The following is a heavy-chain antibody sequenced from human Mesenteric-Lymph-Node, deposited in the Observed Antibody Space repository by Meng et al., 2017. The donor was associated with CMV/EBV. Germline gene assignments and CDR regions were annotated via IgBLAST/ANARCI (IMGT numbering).Heavy chain of an antibody. Sequence: GGSLRLSCAASGFTFSSYWMSWVRQAPGKGLEWVANIKQDGSEKYYVDSVKSRFTISRDNAKNSLYLQMNSLRAEDTAVYYCASRDGYTERWLYFDYWGQGTLVTVSS. CDR3: ASRDGYTERWLYFDY. J-gene: IGHJ4*02. D-gene: IGHD5-24*01. CDR1: GFTFSSYW. V-gene: IGHV3-7*01. CDR2: IKQDGSEK.